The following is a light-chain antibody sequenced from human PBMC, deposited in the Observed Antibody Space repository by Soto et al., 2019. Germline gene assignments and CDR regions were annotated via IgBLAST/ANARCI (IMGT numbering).Light chain of an antibody. J-gene: IGKJ2*01. V-gene: IGKV3-20*01. CDR3: QQYGSSPMYT. CDR1: QSVSSSY. Sequence: EIVLTQSPATLSLSPGERATLSCRASQSVSSSYLAWYQQKPGQAPRLLIYGASSRATGIPDRFSGSGSGTDFTPTISRLEHEDFVVYYCQQYGSSPMYTFGQGTKLEIK. CDR2: GAS.